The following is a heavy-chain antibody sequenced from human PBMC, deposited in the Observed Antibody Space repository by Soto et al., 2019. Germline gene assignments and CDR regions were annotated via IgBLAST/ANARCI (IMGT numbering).Heavy chain of an antibody. CDR2: INPDSGAT. J-gene: IGHJ4*02. CDR1: GYSFTGYY. Sequence: HEHLVQSGAEVKRPGASLKVSCKASGYSFTGYYIHWVRQAPGQGLEWMGWINPDSGATNYAQNFHGRVTLTSDTSISTASMDLTSLTSDDTAVYYCARGDYGTGGYPFPYFDYGGQGTLVIVSS. CDR3: ARGDYGTGGYPFPYFDY. D-gene: IGHD2-8*02. V-gene: IGHV1-2*02.